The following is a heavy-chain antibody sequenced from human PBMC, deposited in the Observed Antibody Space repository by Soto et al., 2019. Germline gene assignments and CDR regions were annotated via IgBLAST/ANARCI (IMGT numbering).Heavy chain of an antibody. CDR1: GYTFTTYY. D-gene: IGHD2-15*01. V-gene: IGHV1-46*01. J-gene: IGHJ4*02. Sequence: VQLVQSGAEVQKPGASVTASCTASGYTFTTYYIQWMRQAPGQGPEWLAMIDPHNGNTNYAQSIQGRVAVTRDTSTNTVYLELSSLRSEDTALYYCARELPHTNYFDYWGQGTPVTVSS. CDR2: IDPHNGNT. CDR3: ARELPHTNYFDY.